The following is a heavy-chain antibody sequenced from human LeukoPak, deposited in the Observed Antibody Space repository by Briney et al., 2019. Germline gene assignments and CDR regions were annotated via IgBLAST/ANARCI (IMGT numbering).Heavy chain of an antibody. J-gene: IGHJ4*02. Sequence: GESLKISCKGSGYSFTSYWIGWVRQMPGKGLEWMGIIYPGESDTRYSPSFQGQVTISADKSISTAYLQWSSLKASDTAMYYCARGNIDYYDSSGYGFWGQGTLVTVSS. CDR3: ARGNIDYYDSSGYGF. V-gene: IGHV5-51*01. CDR1: GYSFTSYW. CDR2: IYPGESDT. D-gene: IGHD3-22*01.